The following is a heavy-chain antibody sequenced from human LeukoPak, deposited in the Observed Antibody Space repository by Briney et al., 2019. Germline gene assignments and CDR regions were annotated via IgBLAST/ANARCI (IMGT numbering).Heavy chain of an antibody. V-gene: IGHV4-30-4*01. D-gene: IGHD2-15*01. CDR1: GGSISSGDYY. J-gene: IGHJ4*02. Sequence: PSQTLSLTCTVSGGSISSGDYYWSWIRQPPGKGLEWTGYIYYSGSTYHNPSLKSRVTISVDTSKNQFSLKLSSVTAADTAVYYCARAGCSGGSCYPDPYYFDYWGQGTLVTVSS. CDR3: ARAGCSGGSCYPDPYYFDY. CDR2: IYYSGST.